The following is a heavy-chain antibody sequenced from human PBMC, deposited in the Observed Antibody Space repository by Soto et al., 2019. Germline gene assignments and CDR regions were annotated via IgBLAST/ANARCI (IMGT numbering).Heavy chain of an antibody. CDR1: GGTFSSYA. Sequence: QVQLVQSGAEVKKPGSSVKVSCKAPGGTFSSYAISWVRQAPGQGLEWMGGIIPIFGTANYAQKFQGRVTITADESTSTAYMELSSLRSEDTAVYYCARKGRYSSSWYGGDFDYWGQGTLVTVSS. V-gene: IGHV1-69*12. CDR2: IIPIFGTA. CDR3: ARKGRYSSSWYGGDFDY. D-gene: IGHD6-13*01. J-gene: IGHJ4*02.